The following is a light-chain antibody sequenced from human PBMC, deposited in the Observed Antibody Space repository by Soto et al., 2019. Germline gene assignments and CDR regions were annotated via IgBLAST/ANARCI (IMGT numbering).Light chain of an antibody. V-gene: IGKV1-5*01. CDR1: QSISSW. CDR2: DAS. CDR3: QQYYATPLT. Sequence: DIQMTQSPSTLSASVGDRVTITCRASQSISSWLAWYQQKQGKAPKLLIYDASSLESGVPSRFSGSGSGTELTLTISSLQAEDVEAYYCQQYYATPLTFGGGTKVDIK. J-gene: IGKJ4*01.